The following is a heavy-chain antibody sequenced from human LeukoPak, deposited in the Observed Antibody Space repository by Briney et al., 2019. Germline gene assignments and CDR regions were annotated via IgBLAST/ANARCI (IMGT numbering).Heavy chain of an antibody. J-gene: IGHJ4*02. Sequence: PSETLSLTCTVSGGSISSYYWSWIRQPPGKGLEWIGYIYYSGSTNYNPSLKSRVTISVDTSKNQFSLKLSSVTAADTAVYYCVRMTDYGDYGPLGYWGQGTLVTVSS. V-gene: IGHV4-59*01. CDR2: IYYSGST. CDR1: GGSISSYY. D-gene: IGHD4-17*01. CDR3: VRMTDYGDYGPLGY.